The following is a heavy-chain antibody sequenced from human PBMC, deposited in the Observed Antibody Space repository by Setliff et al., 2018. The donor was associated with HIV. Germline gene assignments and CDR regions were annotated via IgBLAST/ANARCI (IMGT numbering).Heavy chain of an antibody. D-gene: IGHD1-26*01. CDR3: ARAPESGSFDS. Sequence: GGSLRLSCAASGFTFSDYYMSWVRQAPGKGLECVSYISSSGSTIYYADSVTGRFTISRDNAKNSLYLQMNSLRAEDTAVYYCARAPESGSFDSWGQGALVTVSS. V-gene: IGHV3-11*04. J-gene: IGHJ5*01. CDR2: ISSSGSTI. CDR1: GFTFSDYY.